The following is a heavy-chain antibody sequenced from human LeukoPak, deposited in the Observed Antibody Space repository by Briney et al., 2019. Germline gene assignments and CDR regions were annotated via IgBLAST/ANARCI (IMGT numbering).Heavy chain of an antibody. CDR2: IYPGDSDT. Sequence: GESLKISCKGSGYRFTTYWIGWVRQMPGKGLEWMGIIYPGDSDTRYSPSFQGQVTISADKSISTAYLQWSSLKASDTAMYYCARHSYDYVWGSYRPHQFDYWGQGTLVTVSP. CDR1: GYRFTTYW. J-gene: IGHJ4*02. V-gene: IGHV5-51*01. D-gene: IGHD3-16*02. CDR3: ARHSYDYVWGSYRPHQFDY.